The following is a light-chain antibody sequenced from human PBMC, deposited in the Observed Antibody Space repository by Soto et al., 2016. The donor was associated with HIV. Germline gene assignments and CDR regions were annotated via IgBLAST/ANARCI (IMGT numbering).Light chain of an antibody. CDR2: KAS. CDR1: QSIGTW. J-gene: IGKJ1*01. V-gene: IGKV1-5*03. CDR3: QQYHTSWT. Sequence: DVQMTQSPSKLSASVGDRVTITCRASQSIGTWLAWFQHKPPKAPKLLIYKASTLESEVPSRFSGSGSGTEFSLTISSLQPDDFATYYCQQYHTSWTFGQGTKVEI.